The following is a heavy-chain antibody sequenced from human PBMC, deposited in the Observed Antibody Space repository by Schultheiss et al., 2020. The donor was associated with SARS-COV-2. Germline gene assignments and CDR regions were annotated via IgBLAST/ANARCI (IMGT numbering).Heavy chain of an antibody. CDR1: GYTFTDYY. CDR2: INPNSGGT. V-gene: IGHV1-2*02. CDR3: ARDLRAGSTHVDS. J-gene: IGHJ4*02. Sequence: ASVKVSCKASGYTFTDYYMHWVRQAPGQGLEWMGWINPNSGGTNYAQRFQGRVTLTGDTSTSGVYMELSGLRSDDTGVYYCARDLRAGSTHVDSWGQGTLVTVAS. D-gene: IGHD6-19*01.